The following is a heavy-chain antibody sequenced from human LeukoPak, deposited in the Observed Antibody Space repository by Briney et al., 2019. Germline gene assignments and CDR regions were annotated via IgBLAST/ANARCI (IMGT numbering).Heavy chain of an antibody. D-gene: IGHD2-2*01. Sequence: GASVTVSCTASGYTFTNYGISWVRQAPGQGVEGMGWISGYSGNTEYAQHLQGRVTMTIDTSTSTAYMELRSLRSDDTALYYCARVEAYCSRTSYFDYWGRGTLVTVSS. CDR1: GYTFTNYG. V-gene: IGHV1-18*01. CDR2: ISGYSGNT. J-gene: IGHJ4*02. CDR3: ARVEAYCSRTSYFDY.